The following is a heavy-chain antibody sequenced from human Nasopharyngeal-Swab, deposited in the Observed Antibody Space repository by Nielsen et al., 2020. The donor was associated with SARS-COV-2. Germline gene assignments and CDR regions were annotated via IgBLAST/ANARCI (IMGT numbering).Heavy chain of an antibody. D-gene: IGHD2-21*01. V-gene: IGHV3-23*01. CDR1: GFTFNSYA. J-gene: IGHJ6*02. CDR3: AKAPYLRGLDV. CDR2: ISGSGDTT. Sequence: GGSLRLSCAASGFTFNSYAMSWVRQAPGKGLEWVSIISGSGDTTYYADSVKDRFTISRDNSKNTLYLQTNSLRVKDTAVYYCAKAPYLRGLDVWGQGTTVTVSS.